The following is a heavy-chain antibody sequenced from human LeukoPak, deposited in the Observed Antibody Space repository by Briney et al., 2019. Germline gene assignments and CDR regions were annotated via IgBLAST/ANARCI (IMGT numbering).Heavy chain of an antibody. CDR3: ARGAAAAGYYYYYMDV. D-gene: IGHD6-13*01. CDR2: INHSGST. J-gene: IGHJ6*03. V-gene: IGHV4-39*07. CDR1: GGSISSSSYY. Sequence: SETLSLTCTVSGGSISSSSYYWGWIRQPPGKGLEWIGEINHSGSTNYNPSLKSRVTISVDTSKNQFSLKLSSVTAADTAVYYCARGAAAAGYYYYYMDVWGKGTTVTVSS.